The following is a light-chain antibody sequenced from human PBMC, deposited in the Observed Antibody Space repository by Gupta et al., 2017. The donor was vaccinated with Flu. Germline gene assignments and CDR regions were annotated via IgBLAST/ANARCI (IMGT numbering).Light chain of an antibody. CDR1: SSDIGAYNY. CDR2: EVN. J-gene: IGLJ1*01. V-gene: IGLV2-8*01. Sequence: LTISCTGTSSDIGAYNYVSWYQQHPGKAPKLIIFEVNKRPSAVPYRFSGSKSDNTASLTVSGLQPEEEADYYRVSYAGDSRYVLGTGTSVAVL. CDR3: VSYAGDSRYV.